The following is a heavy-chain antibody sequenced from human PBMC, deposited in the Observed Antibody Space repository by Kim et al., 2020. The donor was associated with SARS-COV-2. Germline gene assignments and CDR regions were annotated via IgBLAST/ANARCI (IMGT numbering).Heavy chain of an antibody. CDR3: AGGYYDFWSGYYTLGY. Sequence: ASVKVSCKASGYTFTSYAMNWVRQAPGQGLEWMGWINTNTGNPTYAQGFTGRFVFSLETSVSTAYLQISSLKAEDTAVYYCAGGYYDFWSGYYTLGYWGQGTLVTVSS. V-gene: IGHV7-4-1*02. J-gene: IGHJ4*02. CDR1: GYTFTSYA. CDR2: INTNTGNP. D-gene: IGHD3-3*01.